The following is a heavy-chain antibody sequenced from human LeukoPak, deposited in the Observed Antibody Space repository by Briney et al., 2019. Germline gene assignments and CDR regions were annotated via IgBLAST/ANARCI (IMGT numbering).Heavy chain of an antibody. CDR1: GGSISSYY. D-gene: IGHD3-10*01. CDR3: ARRGENGSGSYYAFDI. V-gene: IGHV4-59*08. J-gene: IGHJ3*02. CDR2: IYYSGST. Sequence: SETLSLTCTVSGGSISSYYWSWIRQPPGKGLEWIGYIYYSGSTNYNPSLKSRVTISVDTSKNQFSLKLSSVTAADTAVYYCARRGENGSGSYYAFDIWGQGTMVTVSS.